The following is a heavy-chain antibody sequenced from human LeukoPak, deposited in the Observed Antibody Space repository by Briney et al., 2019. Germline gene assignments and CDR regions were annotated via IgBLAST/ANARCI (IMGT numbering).Heavy chain of an antibody. Sequence: GGSLRLSCAASGFTFSSYGMHWVRQAPGKGLEWVAFIRYDGSNKYYADSVKGRFTISRDNSKNTLYLQMNSLRAEDTAVYYCLGIYDILTGYHPLGMDVWGKGTTVTISS. V-gene: IGHV3-30*02. CDR2: IRYDGSNK. CDR1: GFTFSSYG. CDR3: LGIYDILTGYHPLGMDV. J-gene: IGHJ6*03. D-gene: IGHD3-9*01.